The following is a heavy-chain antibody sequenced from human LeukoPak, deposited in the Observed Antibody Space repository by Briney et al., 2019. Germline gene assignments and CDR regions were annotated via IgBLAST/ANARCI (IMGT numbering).Heavy chain of an antibody. D-gene: IGHD3-10*01. Sequence: GGSLRLSCAASGFTFSSYAMSWVRQAPGKGLEWVSAISGSGGSTYYADSVKGRFTTSRDNSKNTLYLQMNSLRAEDTAVYYCAKIPSTMVRVLYGMDVWGQGTTVTVSS. J-gene: IGHJ6*02. V-gene: IGHV3-23*01. CDR1: GFTFSSYA. CDR3: AKIPSTMVRVLYGMDV. CDR2: ISGSGGST.